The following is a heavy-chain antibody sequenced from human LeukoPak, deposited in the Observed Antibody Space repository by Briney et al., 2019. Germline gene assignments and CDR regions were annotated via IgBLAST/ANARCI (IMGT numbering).Heavy chain of an antibody. V-gene: IGHV1-24*01. D-gene: IGHD2-8*01. CDR1: GYTLTELS. J-gene: IGHJ5*02. CDR3: ATFNCTNGVCYTGWFDP. Sequence: ASVKVSCKVSGYTLTELSMHWVRQAPGKGLEWMGGFDPEDGETIYAQKFQGRVTMTEDTSADTAYMELSSLRSEDTAVYYCATFNCTNGVCYTGWFDPWGQGTLVTVSS. CDR2: FDPEDGET.